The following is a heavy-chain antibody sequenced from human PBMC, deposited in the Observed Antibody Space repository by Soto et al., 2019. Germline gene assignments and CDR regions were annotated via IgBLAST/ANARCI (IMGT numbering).Heavy chain of an antibody. J-gene: IGHJ6*02. V-gene: IGHV1-69*13. CDR1: GGTFSSYA. Sequence: GASVKVSCKASGGTFSSYAISWVRQAPGQGLEWMGGIIPIFGTANYAQKFQGRVTITADESMSTAYMELSSLRSEDTAVYYCARDTGPKWRRSPGVYYGMDVWGQGTTDTVSS. D-gene: IGHD7-27*01. CDR2: IIPIFGTA. CDR3: ARDTGPKWRRSPGVYYGMDV.